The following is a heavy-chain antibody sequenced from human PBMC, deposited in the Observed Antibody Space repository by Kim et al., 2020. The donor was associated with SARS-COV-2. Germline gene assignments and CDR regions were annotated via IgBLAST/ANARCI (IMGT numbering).Heavy chain of an antibody. CDR1: GFTFSSYG. D-gene: IGHD6-6*01. CDR2: IWYDGSNK. V-gene: IGHV3-33*01. J-gene: IGHJ4*02. CDR3: ARDLMGYSSSLDY. Sequence: GGSLRLSCAASGFTFSSYGMHWVRQAPGKGLEWVAVIWYDGSNKYYADSVKGRFTISRDNSKNTRYLQMNSLRAEDTAVYYCARDLMGYSSSLDYWGQGTLVTVSS.